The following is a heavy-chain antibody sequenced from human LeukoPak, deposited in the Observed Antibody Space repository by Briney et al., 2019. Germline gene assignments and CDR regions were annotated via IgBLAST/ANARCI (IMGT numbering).Heavy chain of an antibody. D-gene: IGHD3-22*01. V-gene: IGHV3-21*01. Sequence: GGSLRLSCAASGFTSSSYSMNWGRKAPGKGLELVSSISSSSSYIYYADSVKGRFTISRDNANNSPYLQMTSLRAADTAVYYCARVVIFYYYYMDVWGKGNTVTVSS. CDR3: ARVVIFYYYYMDV. CDR2: ISSSSSYI. CDR1: GFTSSSYS. J-gene: IGHJ6*03.